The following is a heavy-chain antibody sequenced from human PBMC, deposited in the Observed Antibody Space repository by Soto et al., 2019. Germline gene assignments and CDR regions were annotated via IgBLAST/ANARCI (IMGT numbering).Heavy chain of an antibody. Sequence: GGSLRLSCAASGFTFDDYAMHWVRQAPGKGLEWVSGISWNSGSIGYADSVKGRFTISRDNAKNSLYLQMNSLRAEDTALYYCAKDEAEEQLGAFDIWGQGTMVTVSS. CDR1: GFTFDDYA. CDR2: ISWNSGSI. CDR3: AKDEAEEQLGAFDI. J-gene: IGHJ3*02. D-gene: IGHD6-6*01. V-gene: IGHV3-9*01.